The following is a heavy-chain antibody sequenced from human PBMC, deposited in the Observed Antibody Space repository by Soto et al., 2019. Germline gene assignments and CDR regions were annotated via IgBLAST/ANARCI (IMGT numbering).Heavy chain of an antibody. CDR2: ISDGGVRT. D-gene: IGHD1-1*01. V-gene: IGHV3-23*01. Sequence: GGSLRLSCAASGFTFSNHAMSWVRQAPGKGLEWVSGISDGGVRTYYADSVRGRFTISRDNSKNTLYLQMNSLRAEDTAVCYCARDCAYRGYYYYAMDVWGQGTTVTVSS. CDR1: GFTFSNHA. CDR3: ARDCAYRGYYYYAMDV. J-gene: IGHJ6*02.